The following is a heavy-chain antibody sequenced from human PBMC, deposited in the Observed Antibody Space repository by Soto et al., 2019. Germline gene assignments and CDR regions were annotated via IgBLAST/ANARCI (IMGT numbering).Heavy chain of an antibody. CDR2: IIPIFGTA. V-gene: IGHV1-69*13. CDR1: GGTFSSYA. CDR3: ARASIGFDYYDSRGYYSEYTWFDP. Sequence: ASVQVSCNASGGTFSSYAISWVRQAPGHGLEWMGGIIPIFGTANYAQKFQDRVTITADESTSTAYMELSSLRSEHTAVYYCARASIGFDYYDSRGYYSEYTWFDPWGQGTLVTVSS. D-gene: IGHD3-22*01. J-gene: IGHJ5*02.